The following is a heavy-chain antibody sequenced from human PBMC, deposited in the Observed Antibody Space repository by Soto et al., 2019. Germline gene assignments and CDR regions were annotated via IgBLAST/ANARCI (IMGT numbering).Heavy chain of an antibody. CDR2: IYYSGTT. D-gene: IGHD3-10*01. J-gene: IGHJ4*02. Sequence: QVQLQESGPGLVKPAETLSLSCTVSGGSINNYYWSWIRQPPGKGLEWIGYIYYSGTTSYNPSLNSRVPMSGDRSKNQFSLKVNSVTAADTAVYYCARESYYGSGATVVAYWGQGTLVTVSS. CDR1: GGSINNYY. CDR3: ARESYYGSGATVVAY. V-gene: IGHV4-59*01.